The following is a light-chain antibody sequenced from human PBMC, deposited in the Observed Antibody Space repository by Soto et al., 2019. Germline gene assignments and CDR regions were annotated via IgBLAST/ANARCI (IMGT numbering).Light chain of an antibody. CDR1: QNIKNW. CDR2: EGS. J-gene: IGKJ4*01. V-gene: IGKV1-5*01. Sequence: DIQMTQSPSTLSASVGDRVTITCRASQNIKNWLAWYQQRPGQAPKLLISEGSSLESGVPSTFSGTASGTEFTLTISSLQPDDFATYYCQQLWTYPLTFGGGTKVEI. CDR3: QQLWTYPLT.